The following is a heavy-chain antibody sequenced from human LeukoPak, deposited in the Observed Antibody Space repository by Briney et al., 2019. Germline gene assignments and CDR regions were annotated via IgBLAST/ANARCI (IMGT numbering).Heavy chain of an antibody. V-gene: IGHV1-2*02. CDR2: INPNSGGT. D-gene: IGHD3-9*01. J-gene: IGHJ4*02. CDR3: ARCICAILSGHYPIDY. CDR1: GYTFTGYY. Sequence: ASVKVSCKASGYTFTGYYMHWVRQAPGQGREWMGWINPNSGGTNYAQKFQGRVTMTRDTSISTAYMELSRLISDDTAVYYCARCICAILSGHYPIDYWGQGTLVIVSS.